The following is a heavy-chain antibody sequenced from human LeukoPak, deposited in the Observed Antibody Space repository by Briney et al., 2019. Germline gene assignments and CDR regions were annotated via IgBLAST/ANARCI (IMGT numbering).Heavy chain of an antibody. CDR3: AKDDAWLRFGE. D-gene: IGHD5-12*01. J-gene: IGHJ4*02. CDR1: GFTFSSYG. CDR2: IYSGGST. Sequence: GGSLRLSCAASGFTFSSYGMGWVRQAPGKGLEWVSVIYSGGSTYYADSVKGRFTISRDNSKNTLYLEVIRLTPEDSAVYYCAKDDAWLRFGEWSQGTLVTVSS. V-gene: IGHV3-23*03.